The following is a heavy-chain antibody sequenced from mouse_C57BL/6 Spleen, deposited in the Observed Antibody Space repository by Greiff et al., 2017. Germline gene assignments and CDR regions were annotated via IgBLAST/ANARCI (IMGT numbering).Heavy chain of an antibody. J-gene: IGHJ3*01. Sequence: VQLKESGPGLVKPSQSLSLTCSVTGYSITSGYYWNWIRQFPGNKLEWMGYISYDGSNNYNPSLKNRISITRDTSKNQFFLKLNSVTTEDTATYYCARERDYDYDGWAWFAYWGQGTLVTVSA. CDR2: ISYDGSN. D-gene: IGHD2-4*01. CDR1: GYSITSGYY. CDR3: ARERDYDYDGWAWFAY. V-gene: IGHV3-6*01.